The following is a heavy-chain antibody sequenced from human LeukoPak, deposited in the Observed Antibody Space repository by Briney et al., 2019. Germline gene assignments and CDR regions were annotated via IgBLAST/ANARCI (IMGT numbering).Heavy chain of an antibody. D-gene: IGHD3-3*01. CDR3: ARVIGNYDFWSGANWFDP. J-gene: IGHJ5*02. CDR2: TYHSGST. V-gene: IGHV4-30-2*01. CDR1: GGSISSGGYY. Sequence: TLSLTCTVSGGSISSGGYYWSWIRQPPGKGLEWIGDTYHSGSTYYNPSLKSRVTISVDRSKNQFSLKLSSVTAADTAVYYCARVIGNYDFWSGANWFDPWGQGTLVTVSS.